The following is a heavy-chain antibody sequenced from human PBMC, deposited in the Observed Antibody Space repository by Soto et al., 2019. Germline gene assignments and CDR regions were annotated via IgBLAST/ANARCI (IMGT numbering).Heavy chain of an antibody. J-gene: IGHJ6*02. CDR3: AREQRWLQSGYYGMDV. Sequence: QVQLVQSGAEVKKPGASVKVSCKASGYTFTGYYMHWVRQAPGQGLEWMGWIDTNSGGTNYGQKFQGWVTMPRDTSISTAYLELSRLRSDASAVYYCAREQRWLQSGYYGMDVWGQGTTVTVSS. CDR1: GYTFTGYY. CDR2: IDTNSGGT. D-gene: IGHD5-12*01. V-gene: IGHV1-2*04.